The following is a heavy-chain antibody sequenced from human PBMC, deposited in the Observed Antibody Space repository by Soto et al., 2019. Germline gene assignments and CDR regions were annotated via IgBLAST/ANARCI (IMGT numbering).Heavy chain of an antibody. CDR2: ISGSGGST. Sequence: GGSLRLSCAASGFTFSSYAMSWVRQAPGKGLEWVSAISGSGGSTYYADSVKGRFTISRDNSKNTLYLQMNSLRAEDTAVYYCAKSRGIVVVPAAMRVPFDYWGQGTLVTVSS. CDR1: GFTFSSYA. D-gene: IGHD2-2*01. CDR3: AKSRGIVVVPAAMRVPFDY. V-gene: IGHV3-23*01. J-gene: IGHJ4*02.